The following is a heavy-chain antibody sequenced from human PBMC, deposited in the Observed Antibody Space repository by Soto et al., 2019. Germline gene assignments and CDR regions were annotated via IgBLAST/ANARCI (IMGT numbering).Heavy chain of an antibody. V-gene: IGHV4-34*01. D-gene: IGHD6-19*01. CDR2: INHSGST. Sequence: SETLSLTCAVYGGSFSGYYWSWIRQPPGKGLEWIGEINHSGSTNYNPSLKSRVTISVDTSKNQFSLKLSSVTAADTAVYYCARASQEDTAMVEDSGIAVAGKYYFDYWGQGTLVTVSS. J-gene: IGHJ4*02. CDR3: ARASQEDTAMVEDSGIAVAGKYYFDY. CDR1: GGSFSGYY.